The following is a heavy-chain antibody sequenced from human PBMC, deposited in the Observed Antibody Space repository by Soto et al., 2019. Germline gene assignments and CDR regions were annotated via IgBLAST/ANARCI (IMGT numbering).Heavy chain of an antibody. CDR2: ISSSSSYI. V-gene: IGHV3-21*01. Sequence: EVQLVESGGGLVKPGGSLRLSCAASGFTFSSYSMNWVRQAPGKGLEWVSSISSSSSYIYYADSVKGRFTISRDNSKNSLYLQMNSLRADDTAVYYCARDLGYYDSSGRRSAFDIWGQGTMVTVSS. D-gene: IGHD3-22*01. CDR3: ARDLGYYDSSGRRSAFDI. J-gene: IGHJ3*02. CDR1: GFTFSSYS.